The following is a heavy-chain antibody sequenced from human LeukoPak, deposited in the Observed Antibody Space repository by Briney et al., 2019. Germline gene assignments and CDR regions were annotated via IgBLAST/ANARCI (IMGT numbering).Heavy chain of an antibody. Sequence: GESLKISCKGSGYSFTSYWIGWVSQMPGKGLEWMGIIYPGDSDTRYSPSFQGQVTISADKSISTAYLQWSSLKASNTAMYYCARLKLRFLEWLPLFDYRGQGTLVTVSS. D-gene: IGHD3-3*01. V-gene: IGHV5-51*01. CDR2: IYPGDSDT. J-gene: IGHJ4*02. CDR1: GYSFTSYW. CDR3: ARLKLRFLEWLPLFDY.